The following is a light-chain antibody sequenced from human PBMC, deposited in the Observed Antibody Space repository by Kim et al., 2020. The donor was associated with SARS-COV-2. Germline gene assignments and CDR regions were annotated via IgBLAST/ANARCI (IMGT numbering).Light chain of an antibody. J-gene: IGLJ3*02. Sequence: GKTVTISSTLSSGSIASNYVQWYQQRPGSSPTTVIYEDNQRPSGVPDRFSGSIDSSSNSASLTISGLKTEDEADYYCQSYDSSNWVFGGGTKLTVL. V-gene: IGLV6-57*01. CDR1: SGSIASNY. CDR2: EDN. CDR3: QSYDSSNWV.